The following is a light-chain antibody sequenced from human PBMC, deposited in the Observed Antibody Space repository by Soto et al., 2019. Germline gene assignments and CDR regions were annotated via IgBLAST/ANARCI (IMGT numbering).Light chain of an antibody. CDR1: QSVGRY. CDR3: QHRSNWEGFT. CDR2: DAS. Sequence: EIVMTQSPATLSLSPGERATLSCRASQSVGRYLAWYQQKPGQAPRLLIYDASSRATGIPARFGGTGSGTDFTLTISSLEPEDFAVYYCQHRSNWEGFTFGPGTKVDIK. J-gene: IGKJ3*01. V-gene: IGKV3-11*01.